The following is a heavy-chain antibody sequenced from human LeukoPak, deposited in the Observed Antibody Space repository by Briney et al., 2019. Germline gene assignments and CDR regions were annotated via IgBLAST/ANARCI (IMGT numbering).Heavy chain of an antibody. J-gene: IGHJ6*02. CDR1: GFALSTRGMC. D-gene: IGHD6-6*01. CDR2: SDWDDDK. V-gene: IGHV2-70*11. Sequence: SGPTLVNPPPTLTLTCTFSGFALSTRGMCVSWIRQPPGKALEWLPRSDWDDDKYYSTSLKTRLTISKDTSKNQVVLTMTNMDPVDTATYYCARTYSSSSGAYYYYGMDVWGQGTTVSVSS. CDR3: ARTYSSSSGAYYYYGMDV.